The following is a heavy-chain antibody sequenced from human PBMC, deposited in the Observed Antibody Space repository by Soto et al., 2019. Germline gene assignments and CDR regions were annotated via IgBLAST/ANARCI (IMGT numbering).Heavy chain of an antibody. D-gene: IGHD2-15*01. Sequence: GGSLRLSCAASGFTFSSYWMHWVRQAPGKGLVWVSRINSDGSSTSYGDSVKGRFTISRDNAKNTLYLQMNSLRAEDTAVYYCARDLGYCSGGSCYSFAFDIWGQGTMVTVSS. CDR1: GFTFSSYW. J-gene: IGHJ3*02. CDR3: ARDLGYCSGGSCYSFAFDI. CDR2: INSDGSST. V-gene: IGHV3-74*01.